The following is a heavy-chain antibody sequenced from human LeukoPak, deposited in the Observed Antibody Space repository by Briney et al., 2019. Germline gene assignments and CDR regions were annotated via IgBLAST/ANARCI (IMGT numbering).Heavy chain of an antibody. D-gene: IGHD2-2*02. J-gene: IGHJ6*03. V-gene: IGHV3-20*01. Sequence: GGSLRLSCAASGFTFDDYGMSWVRQAPGKGLEWASGINWNGGSTGYADSVKGRFTISRDNAKNSLYLQMNSLRAEDTALYHCAREAGYCSSTSCYTKYSSSSGGYYYMDVWGKGTTVTVSS. CDR2: INWNGGST. CDR1: GFTFDDYG. CDR3: AREAGYCSSTSCYTKYSSSSGGYYYMDV.